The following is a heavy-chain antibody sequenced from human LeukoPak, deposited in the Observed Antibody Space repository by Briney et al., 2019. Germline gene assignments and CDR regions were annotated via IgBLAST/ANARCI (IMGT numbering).Heavy chain of an antibody. CDR3: AREALEGLVPAIHY. CDR1: GASVTSSSYY. D-gene: IGHD2-15*01. Sequence: SETLSLTCTVSGASVTSSSYYWAWIRQPPGKGLEWIGNIYYTGDTTYNPSLKGRVTISADTSKNQFSLQLNSVTAADTAVYYCAREALEGLVPAIHYWGQGTLVTVSS. J-gene: IGHJ4*02. V-gene: IGHV4-39*07. CDR2: IYYTGDT.